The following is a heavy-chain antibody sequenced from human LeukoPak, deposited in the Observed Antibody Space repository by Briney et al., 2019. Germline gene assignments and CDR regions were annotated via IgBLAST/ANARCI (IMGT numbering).Heavy chain of an antibody. CDR1: GYTLTSYD. J-gene: IGHJ4*02. V-gene: IGHV1-8*01. CDR3: ARGKHRPPYSSGCLGY. Sequence: ASVNVSCKACGYTLTSYDMNWVRQATGQGLEWMGWMNPNSGNTGYAQKFQGRVTMTRNTSISTAYMELSSLRSEDTAVYYCARGKHRPPYSSGCLGYWGQGTLVTVSS. D-gene: IGHD6-19*01. CDR2: MNPNSGNT.